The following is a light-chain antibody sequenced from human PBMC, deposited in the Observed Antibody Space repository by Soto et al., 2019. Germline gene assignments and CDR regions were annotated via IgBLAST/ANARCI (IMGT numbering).Light chain of an antibody. CDR2: EVS. J-gene: IGLJ2*01. CDR3: SSYTSSSTLL. Sequence: QSALTQPASVSGSPGQSITISCTGTSSDVGGFNYVSWYQHHPGKVPKLIIYEVSNRPSGVSNRFSGSKSGNTASLTISGLQAEDDADYYCSSYTSSSTLLFGGRTKLTVL. V-gene: IGLV2-14*01. CDR1: SSDVGGFNY.